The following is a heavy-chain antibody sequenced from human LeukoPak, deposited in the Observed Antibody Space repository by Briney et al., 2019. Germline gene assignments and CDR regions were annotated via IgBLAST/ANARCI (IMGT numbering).Heavy chain of an antibody. CDR1: GYTFTSYG. J-gene: IGHJ4*02. CDR2: ISAYNGNT. V-gene: IGHV1-18*01. D-gene: IGHD3-22*01. CDR3: ARDLGGPSITMIVVVTNFDY. Sequence: ASVKVSCKASGYTFTSYGISWVRQAPGQGLEWMGWISAYNGNTNYAQKLQGRVTMTTDTSTSTAYMELRSLRSDDTAVYYCARDLGGPSITMIVVVTNFDYWGQGTLVTVSS.